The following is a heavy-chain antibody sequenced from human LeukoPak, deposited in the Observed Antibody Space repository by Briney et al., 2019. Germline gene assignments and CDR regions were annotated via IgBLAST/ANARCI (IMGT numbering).Heavy chain of an antibody. D-gene: IGHD1-1*01. V-gene: IGHV1-18*01. J-gene: IGHJ4*02. CDR3: ARFSSGMEYYFDY. Sequence: ASVKVSCKASGYTVTNYGVSWVRQAPGQGLEWMGWIGAYNGNTNYAQKLQGRVTMTTDTSTSTAYMELRSLRSDDTAVYYCARFSSGMEYYFDYWGQGTLVTVSS. CDR2: IGAYNGNT. CDR1: GYTVTNYG.